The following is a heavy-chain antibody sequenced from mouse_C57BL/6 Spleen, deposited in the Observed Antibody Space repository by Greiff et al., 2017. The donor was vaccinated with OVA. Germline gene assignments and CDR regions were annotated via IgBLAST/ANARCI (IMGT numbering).Heavy chain of an antibody. V-gene: IGHV1-50*01. Sequence: QVQLQQSGAELVKPGASVKLSCKASGYTFTSYWMQWVKQRPGQGLEWIGEIDPSDSYTNYNQKFKGKATLTVDTSSSTAYMQLSSLTSEDSAVYDCERKEDGYGSSYWYFDVWGTGTTVTVSS. J-gene: IGHJ1*03. CDR1: GYTFTSYW. CDR2: IDPSDSYT. CDR3: ERKEDGYGSSYWYFDV. D-gene: IGHD1-1*01.